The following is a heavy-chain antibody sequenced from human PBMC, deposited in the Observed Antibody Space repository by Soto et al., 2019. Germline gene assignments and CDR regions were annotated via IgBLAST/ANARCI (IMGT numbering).Heavy chain of an antibody. J-gene: IGHJ4*02. CDR3: ARGGATWFGENLYYFDY. Sequence: PSETLSLTCAVSGGSISSSNWWSWVRQPPGKGLEWIGEIYHSGSTNYNPSLKSRVTISVDKSKNQFSLKLSSVTAADTAVYYCARGGATWFGENLYYFDYWGQGTLVTVSS. CDR2: IYHSGST. CDR1: GGSISSSNW. D-gene: IGHD3-10*01. V-gene: IGHV4-4*02.